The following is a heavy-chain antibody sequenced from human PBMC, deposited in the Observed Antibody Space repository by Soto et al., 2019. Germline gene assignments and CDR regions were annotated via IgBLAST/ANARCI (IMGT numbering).Heavy chain of an antibody. CDR1: GYTFTSYG. D-gene: IGHD3-10*01. Sequence: ASVKVSCKASGYTFTSYGISWARQAPGQGLEWMGWISAYNGNTNYAQKLQGRVTMTTDTSTSTAYMELRSLRSDDTAVYYCARRVVLLWFGELPWFDPWGQGTLVTVSS. CDR3: ARRVVLLWFGELPWFDP. V-gene: IGHV1-18*01. CDR2: ISAYNGNT. J-gene: IGHJ5*02.